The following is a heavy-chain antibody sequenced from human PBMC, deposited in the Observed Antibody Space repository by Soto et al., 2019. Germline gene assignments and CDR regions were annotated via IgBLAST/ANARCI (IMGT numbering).Heavy chain of an antibody. CDR3: ARAPLAGGDYDFVY. D-gene: IGHD4-17*01. CDR2: INAGNGNT. V-gene: IGHV1-3*01. CDR1: GYTFTSYA. J-gene: IGHJ4*02. Sequence: ASVKASCKAPGYTFTSYAMHWVRQAPGQRLEWMGWINAGNGNTKYSQQFQGRVTITRDTSASTAYMELSSLRSEDTAVYYCARAPLAGGDYDFVYWGQETLVTVSS.